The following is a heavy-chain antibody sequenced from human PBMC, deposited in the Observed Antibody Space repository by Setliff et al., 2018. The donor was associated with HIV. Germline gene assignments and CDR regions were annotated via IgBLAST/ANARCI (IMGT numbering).Heavy chain of an antibody. CDR1: GYSISSGYY. D-gene: IGHD1-26*01. CDR2: IYHSGIT. V-gene: IGHV4-38-2*02. J-gene: IGHJ3*02. CDR3: ARLAYSGSLVGAFDI. Sequence: TLSLTCTVSGYSISSGYYWGWIRQPPGKGLEWIGSIYHSGITYYNSSLKSRVTITVDTSKNQFSLNLTSVTAADTAVYYCARLAYSGSLVGAFDIWGQGTMVTVSS.